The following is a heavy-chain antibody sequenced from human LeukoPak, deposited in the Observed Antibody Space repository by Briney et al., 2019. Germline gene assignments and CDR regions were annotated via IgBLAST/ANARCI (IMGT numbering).Heavy chain of an antibody. V-gene: IGHV4-39*01. CDR2: MYYSGST. J-gene: IGHJ4*02. D-gene: IGHD6-13*01. CDR1: GGSINSTNHY. CDR3: VRQVTSSRRTPFDY. Sequence: SETLSLTCTVSGGSINSTNHYWGWIRQPPGKGLEWIGTMYYSGSTYYNPSLKSRVTISVDTSKNQFSLKLSSVTAADTAIYYCVRQVTSSRRTPFDYWGQGTLVTVSS.